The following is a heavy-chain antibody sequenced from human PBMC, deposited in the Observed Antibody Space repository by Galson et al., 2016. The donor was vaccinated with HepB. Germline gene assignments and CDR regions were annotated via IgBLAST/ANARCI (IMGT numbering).Heavy chain of an antibody. CDR1: GYTFITHY. Sequence: SVKVSCKAPGYTFITHYMHWVRQAPGQGFGWMGIINPSGGATSYAQKFQDRVTMTRDTSTSTVYMELRSLTSEDTAVYYCARGGSGWFYYTMDVWGQGTTVTVSS. V-gene: IGHV1-46*01. J-gene: IGHJ6*02. CDR3: ARGGSGWFYYTMDV. D-gene: IGHD6-19*01. CDR2: INPSGGAT.